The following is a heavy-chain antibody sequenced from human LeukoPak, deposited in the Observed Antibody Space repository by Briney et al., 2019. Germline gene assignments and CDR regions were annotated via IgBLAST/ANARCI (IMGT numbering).Heavy chain of an antibody. V-gene: IGHV4-30-2*01. D-gene: IGHD4-11*01. J-gene: IGHJ4*02. CDR3: ARAPGDVYSNSQGGY. CDR2: IYHSGST. CDR1: GGSISSGGYY. Sequence: SETLSLTCTVSGGSISSGGYYWSWIRQPPGKGLEWIGYIYHSGSTYYNPSLMSRVTISVDRSKNQFSLKLSSVTAADTAVYYCARAPGDVYSNSQGGYWGQGTLVTVSS.